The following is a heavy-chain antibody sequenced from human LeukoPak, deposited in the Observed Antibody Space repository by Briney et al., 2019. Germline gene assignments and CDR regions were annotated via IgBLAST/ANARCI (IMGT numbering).Heavy chain of an antibody. CDR1: RASISSYY. Sequence: SETLSLTCTVSRASISSYYWTWMRQPPGKGLEWIGYINYSGSTTYNPTLKSRVTIAVDTSTNQVSLKLSSVTAADTAVYYCARALAAGRVDSWGRGTLVTVSS. D-gene: IGHD6-13*01. J-gene: IGHJ4*02. CDR3: ARALAAGRVDS. CDR2: INYSGST. V-gene: IGHV4-59*01.